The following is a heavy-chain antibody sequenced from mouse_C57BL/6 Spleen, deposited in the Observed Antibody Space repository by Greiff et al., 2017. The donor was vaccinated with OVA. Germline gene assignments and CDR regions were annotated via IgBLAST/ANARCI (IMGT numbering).Heavy chain of an antibody. CDR1: GYTFTSYW. V-gene: IGHV1-52*01. CDR3: ARGELGYFDY. CDR2: IDPSDSET. J-gene: IGHJ2*01. Sequence: QVQLQQPGAELVRPGSSVKLSCKASGYTFTSYWMHWVKQRPIQGLEWIGNIDPSDSETPYNQKFKDKATLTVDKSSSTAYMQLSSLTSEDSAVYYCARGELGYFDYWGQGTTLTVSS. D-gene: IGHD4-1*01.